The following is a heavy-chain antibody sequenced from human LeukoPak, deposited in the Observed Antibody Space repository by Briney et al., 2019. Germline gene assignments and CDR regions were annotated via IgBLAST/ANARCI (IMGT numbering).Heavy chain of an antibody. CDR3: ARGDYDDYGSFDY. CDR1: GYTFTGYY. V-gene: IGHV1-2*02. J-gene: IGHJ4*02. Sequence: ASVKVSCKASGYTFTGYYLHLVRQAPGHGLEWMGWINSNSADTTYAQKFQGRVTMTRDTSMSTAYMDLNRLTFDDTATYYCARGDYDDYGSFDYWGQGTLVTVSS. CDR2: INSNSADT. D-gene: IGHD4-17*01.